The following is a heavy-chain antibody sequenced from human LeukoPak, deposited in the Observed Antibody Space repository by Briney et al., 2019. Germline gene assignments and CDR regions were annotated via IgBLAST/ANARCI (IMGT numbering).Heavy chain of an antibody. V-gene: IGHV4-4*07. J-gene: IGHJ3*02. Sequence: SETLSLTCTVSGGSISSYYWSWIRQPAGKGLEWIGRIYTSGSTNYNPSLKSRVTMSVDTSKNQFSLKLSSVTAADTAVYYCARGSGSIAARLSAFDIWGQGTMVTVSS. CDR1: GGSISSYY. CDR2: IYTSGST. CDR3: ARGSGSIAARLSAFDI. D-gene: IGHD6-6*01.